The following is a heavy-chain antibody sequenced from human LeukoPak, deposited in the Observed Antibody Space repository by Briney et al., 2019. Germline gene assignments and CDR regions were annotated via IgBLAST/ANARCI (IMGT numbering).Heavy chain of an antibody. CDR2: INPNSGGT. CDR1: GYSFTGYY. J-gene: IGHJ4*02. D-gene: IGHD6-6*01. CDR3: ARAMSIAARLQTIFDY. Sequence: ASVKVSCKASGYSFTGYYLHWVRQAPGQGLEWMGWINPNSGGTYYAQKFQGRVTMTTDTSITTAYMELISLRSDDTAVYYCARAMSIAARLQTIFDYWGQGTLVTVSS. V-gene: IGHV1-2*02.